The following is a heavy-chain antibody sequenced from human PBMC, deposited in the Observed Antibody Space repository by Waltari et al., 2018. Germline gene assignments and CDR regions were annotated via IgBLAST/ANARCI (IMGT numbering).Heavy chain of an antibody. CDR1: GSTFDDYA. V-gene: IGHV3-9*01. Sequence: EVQLVESGGGLVQPGRSLRLSCAASGSTFDDYAMHWVRQAPGKGLEWVSGISAHSDSRGYADSVKGRFTISRDNAKNSLYLQMDALRPEDTALYYCAKTVSSAFSWNGGFDYWGQGTLLTVSS. J-gene: IGHJ4*02. CDR3: AKTVSSAFSWNGGFDY. CDR2: ISAHSDSR. D-gene: IGHD1-1*01.